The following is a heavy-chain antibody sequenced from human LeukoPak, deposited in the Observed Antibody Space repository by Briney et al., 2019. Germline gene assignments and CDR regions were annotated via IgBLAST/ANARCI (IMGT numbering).Heavy chain of an antibody. CDR1: GGSFSGYY. D-gene: IGHD6-19*01. V-gene: IGHV4-34*01. J-gene: IGHJ6*02. CDR2: INHSGST. Sequence: SETLSLTCAVYGGSFSGYYWGWIRQPPGKGLEWIGEINHSGSTNYNPSLKSRVTISVDTSKNQFSLKLSSVTAADTAVYYCARVPIAVAEGFGMDVWGQGTTVTVSS. CDR3: ARVPIAVAEGFGMDV.